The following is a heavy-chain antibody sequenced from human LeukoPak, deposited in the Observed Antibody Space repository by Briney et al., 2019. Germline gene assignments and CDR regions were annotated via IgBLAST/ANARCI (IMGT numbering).Heavy chain of an antibody. V-gene: IGHV4-59*08. J-gene: IGHJ5*02. CDR3: ARRAVAGTFNWFDP. D-gene: IGHD6-19*01. CDR2: RHYSGST. Sequence: SETLSLTCTVSGGSISFYYWSWIRQPPGKGLEWIGYRHYSGSTDYNPSLKSRVTISVDTSKNQFSLKLSSVTATDTAVYYCARRAVAGTFNWFDPWGQGTLVTVSS. CDR1: GGSISFYY.